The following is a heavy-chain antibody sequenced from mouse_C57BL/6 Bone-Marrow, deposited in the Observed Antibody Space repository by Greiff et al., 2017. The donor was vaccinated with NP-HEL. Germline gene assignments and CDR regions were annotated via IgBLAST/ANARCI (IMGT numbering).Heavy chain of an antibody. D-gene: IGHD2-4*01. J-gene: IGHJ3*01. V-gene: IGHV3-6*01. CDR3: ARLGGGRKPRLRRSWFAY. CDR1: GYSITSGYY. Sequence: EVQLVESGPGLVKPSQSLSLTCSVTGYSITSGYYWNWIRQFPGNKLEWMGYISYDGSNNYNPSPKNRISITRDTPKNQFFLKLHSWATGETATDACARLGGGRKPRLRRSWFAYWGQGTLVTVSA. CDR2: ISYDGSN.